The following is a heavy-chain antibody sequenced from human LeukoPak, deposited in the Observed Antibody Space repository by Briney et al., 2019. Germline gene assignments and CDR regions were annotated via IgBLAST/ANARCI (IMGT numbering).Heavy chain of an antibody. J-gene: IGHJ4*02. V-gene: IGHV4-34*01. CDR2: INHSGST. CDR1: GGSFSGYY. Sequence: PSETLSLTCAVYGGSFSGYYWSWIRQPPGKGLEWIGEINHSGSTNYNPSLKSRVTISVDTSKNQFSLKLSSVTAADTAVYYCARGRRDYGDYPSFDYWGPGTLVTVSS. D-gene: IGHD4-17*01. CDR3: ARGRRDYGDYPSFDY.